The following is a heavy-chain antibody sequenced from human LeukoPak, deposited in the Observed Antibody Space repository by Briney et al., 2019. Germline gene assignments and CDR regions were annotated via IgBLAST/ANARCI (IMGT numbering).Heavy chain of an antibody. CDR3: ARHLRIAAARRPTDAFDI. CDR2: FYYSGST. D-gene: IGHD6-13*01. J-gene: IGHJ3*02. CDR1: GGSISSSNYY. Sequence: SETLSLTCTVSGGSISSSNYYWGWIRQPPGKGLEWIGSFYYSGSTYYNPPLKSRVTISVDTSKNQFSLKLSSVTAADTAVYYCARHLRIAAARRPTDAFDIWGQGRMVTVSS. V-gene: IGHV4-39*01.